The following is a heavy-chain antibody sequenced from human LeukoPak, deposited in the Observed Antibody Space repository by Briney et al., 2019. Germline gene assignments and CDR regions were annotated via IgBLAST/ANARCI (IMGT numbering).Heavy chain of an antibody. V-gene: IGHV6-1*01. D-gene: IGHD2-21*02. J-gene: IGHJ3*02. Sequence: SQTLSLTCAISGDSVSSNSAAWSWIRQSPSRGLEWLGRTYYRSKWYNDYAVSVKSRITINPDTSKNQFSLQLNSVTPEDTAVYYCARGGDCGGDCNDAFDIWGQGTMVTVSS. CDR3: ARGGDCGGDCNDAFDI. CDR2: TYYRSKWYN. CDR1: GDSVSSNSAA.